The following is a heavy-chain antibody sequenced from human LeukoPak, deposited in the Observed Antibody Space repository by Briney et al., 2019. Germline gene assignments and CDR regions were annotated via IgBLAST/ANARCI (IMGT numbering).Heavy chain of an antibody. CDR1: GFTFSSYE. CDR3: ASQPPPSRWSVAGTSY. D-gene: IGHD6-13*01. J-gene: IGHJ4*02. Sequence: GGSLRLSCAASGFTFSSYEMNWVRQAPGKGLEWVSYISSSGSTIYYADSVKGRFTISRGNAKNSLYLQMNSLRAEDTAVYYCASQPPPSRWSVAGTSYWGQGTLVTVSS. V-gene: IGHV3-48*03. CDR2: ISSSGSTI.